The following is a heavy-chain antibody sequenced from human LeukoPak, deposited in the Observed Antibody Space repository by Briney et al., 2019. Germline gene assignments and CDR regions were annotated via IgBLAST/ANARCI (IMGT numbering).Heavy chain of an antibody. J-gene: IGHJ4*02. V-gene: IGHV3-48*01. CDR3: ARDFLEVDY. Sequence: GGSLRLSCAASGFTFSNYNMNWVRQAPGKGLEWVSYISSSSSTIHYAESVKGRFTISRDNARNSLYLQMNSLRAEDTAVYYCARDFLEVDYWGQGTLVTVSS. CDR1: GFTFSNYN. CDR2: ISSSSSTI. D-gene: IGHD3-3*01.